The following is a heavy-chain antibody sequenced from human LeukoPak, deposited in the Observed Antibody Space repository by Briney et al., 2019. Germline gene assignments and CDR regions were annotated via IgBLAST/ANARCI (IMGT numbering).Heavy chain of an antibody. CDR3: ARDGEDSYSGP. D-gene: IGHD3-10*01. J-gene: IGHJ5*02. Sequence: GASVKVSCKASGYTFTSYGISWVRQAPGQGLEWMGWISAYNGNTNYAQKLQGRVTMTTDTSTSTADMELRSLRSDDTAVYYCARDGEDSYSGPWGQGTLVTVSS. CDR2: ISAYNGNT. V-gene: IGHV1-18*01. CDR1: GYTFTSYG.